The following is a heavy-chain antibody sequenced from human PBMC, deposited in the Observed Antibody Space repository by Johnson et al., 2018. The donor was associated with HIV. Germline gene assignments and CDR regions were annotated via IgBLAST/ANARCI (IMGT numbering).Heavy chain of an antibody. CDR1: GFTFDDYG. V-gene: IGHV3-20*04. CDR3: ARDRLWFGESDAFDI. D-gene: IGHD3-10*01. Sequence: VQLVESGGGVVRPGGSLRLSCAASGFTFDDYGMSWVRQAPGKGLEWVSGINWNGGSTGYADSVKGRFPISRDNAKNSLYLQMNSLRAEDTAVYYCARDRLWFGESDAFDIWGQGTMVTVSS. J-gene: IGHJ3*02. CDR2: INWNGGST.